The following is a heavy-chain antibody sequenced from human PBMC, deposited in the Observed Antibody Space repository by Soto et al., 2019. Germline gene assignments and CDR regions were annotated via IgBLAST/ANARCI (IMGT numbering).Heavy chain of an antibody. D-gene: IGHD3-10*01. V-gene: IGHV4-59*08. CDR3: ARLPYYYGSGSPLYFDY. CDR2: IYYSGST. CDR1: GGSISSYY. Sequence: SETLSLTCTVSGGSISSYYWSWIRQPPGKGLEWIGYIYYSGSTNYNPSLKSRVTISVDTSKNQFSLKLSSVTAADTAVYYCARLPYYYGSGSPLYFDYWGQGTLVTVSS. J-gene: IGHJ4*02.